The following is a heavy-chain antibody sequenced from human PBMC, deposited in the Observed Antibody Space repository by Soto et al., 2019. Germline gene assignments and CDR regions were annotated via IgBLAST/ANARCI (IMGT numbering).Heavy chain of an antibody. D-gene: IGHD4-4*01. Sequence: GASVKVSCKASGYTFTSYDINWVRQATGQGLEWMGWMNPNSGNTGYAQKFQGRVTMTRNTSISTAYMELSSLRSEDTAVHYCARGRSRDYSNYYYYGMDVWGQGTTVTVSS. J-gene: IGHJ6*02. CDR2: MNPNSGNT. CDR3: ARGRSRDYSNYYYYGMDV. V-gene: IGHV1-8*01. CDR1: GYTFTSYD.